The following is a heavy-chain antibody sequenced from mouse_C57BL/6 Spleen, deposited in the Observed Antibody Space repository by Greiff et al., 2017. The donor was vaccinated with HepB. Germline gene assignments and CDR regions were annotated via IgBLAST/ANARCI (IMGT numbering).Heavy chain of an antibody. CDR1: GYTFTSYW. CDR2: IHPNSGST. V-gene: IGHV1-64*01. CDR3: EAVVAPGFAY. Sequence: QVQLKQPGAELVKPGASVKLSCKASGYTFTSYWMHWVKQRPGQGLEWIGMIHPNSGSTNYNEKFKSKATLTVDKSSSTAYMQLSSLTSEDSAVYYCEAVVAPGFAYWGQGTLVTVSA. J-gene: IGHJ3*01. D-gene: IGHD1-1*01.